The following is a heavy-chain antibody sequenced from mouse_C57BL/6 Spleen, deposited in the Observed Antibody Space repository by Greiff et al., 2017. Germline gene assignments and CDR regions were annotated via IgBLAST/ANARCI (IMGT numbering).Heavy chain of an antibody. CDR1: GYTFTEYT. Sequence: VQLQQSGAELVKPGASVKLSCKASGYTFTEYTIHWVKQSSGQGLEWIGWFYPGSGSIKYTEKFKDKATLTADNSSSTLYMELSRLTSEDSAVYLCESAGGDYGYGEEFDYWGQGTMVTVSA. V-gene: IGHV1-62-2*01. D-gene: IGHD2-2*01. CDR2: FYPGSGSI. CDR3: ESAGGDYGYGEEFDY. J-gene: IGHJ3*01.